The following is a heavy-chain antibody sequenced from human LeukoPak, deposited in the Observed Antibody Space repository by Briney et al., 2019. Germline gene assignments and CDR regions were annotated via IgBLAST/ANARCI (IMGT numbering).Heavy chain of an antibody. Sequence: ASVKVSCKASGYTFTSYYMHLVRQAPEQGLEWMGIINPSGGSTSYAQKFQGRVTMTRDTSTSTVYMELSSLRSEDTAVYYCAREGRITMVLDPWGQGTLVTVSS. CDR3: AREGRITMVLDP. CDR1: GYTFTSYY. J-gene: IGHJ5*02. CDR2: INPSGGST. D-gene: IGHD3-10*01. V-gene: IGHV1-46*01.